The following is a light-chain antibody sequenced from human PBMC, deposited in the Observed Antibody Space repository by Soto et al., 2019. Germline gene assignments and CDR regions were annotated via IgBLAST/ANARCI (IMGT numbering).Light chain of an antibody. V-gene: IGKV3-11*01. Sequence: VFSQSPAPLSLSPAKRGTLSLRASESVDFHLAWYQQKPGQAPRLLIYDASVRATGTPARFSGSGSGTAFTLTISSLEPEDFALYYCQQRSTWPTFGQGTKVDIK. CDR2: DAS. J-gene: IGKJ1*01. CDR1: ESVDFH. CDR3: QQRSTWPT.